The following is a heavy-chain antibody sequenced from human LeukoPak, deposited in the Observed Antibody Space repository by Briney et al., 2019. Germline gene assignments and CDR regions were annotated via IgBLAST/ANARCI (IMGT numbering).Heavy chain of an antibody. J-gene: IGHJ4*02. V-gene: IGHV4-61*01. CDR2: LYYNGNT. CDR3: ARGRGSGLPWYY. CDR1: GGSVSSGSYY. D-gene: IGHD6-25*01. Sequence: SETLSLTCTVSGGSVSSGSYYWSWIRQPPGKGLECIGYLYYNGNTNYNPSLKSRVAISLDTSNNQFSLELTSVTAADTAIYYCARGRGSGLPWYYWGQGTLVTVSS.